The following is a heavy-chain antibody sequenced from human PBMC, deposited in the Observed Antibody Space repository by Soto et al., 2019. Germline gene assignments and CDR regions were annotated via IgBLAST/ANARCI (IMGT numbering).Heavy chain of an antibody. CDR2: ISSSSSTI. V-gene: IGHV3-48*01. CDR3: ATTFITTVDTSA. D-gene: IGHD1-1*01. Sequence: EVQLVESGGGLVQPGGSLRLSCEASGFTFSNYGINWVRQAPGKGLEWVSNISSSSSTIYYAESVKGRFSFSRVNAKNLLYLEMSRLRGQDTAVSYCATTFITTVDTSAWGKGTQVTVSS. J-gene: IGHJ4*02. CDR1: GFTFSNYG.